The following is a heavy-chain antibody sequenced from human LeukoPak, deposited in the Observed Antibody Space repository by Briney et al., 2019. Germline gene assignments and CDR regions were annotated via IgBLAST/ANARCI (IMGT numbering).Heavy chain of an antibody. CDR1: GGTFSSYA. CDR2: IIPIFGTA. J-gene: IGHJ4*02. V-gene: IGHV1-69*13. CDR3: AVHEEYYFDY. Sequence: GASVKVSCKASGGTFSSYAISWVRQAPGQGLEWMGGIIPIFGTANYAQKFQGRVTITADESTSTAYMELSSLRSEDTAVYYCAVHEEYYFDYWGQGTLVTVSS. D-gene: IGHD1-1*01.